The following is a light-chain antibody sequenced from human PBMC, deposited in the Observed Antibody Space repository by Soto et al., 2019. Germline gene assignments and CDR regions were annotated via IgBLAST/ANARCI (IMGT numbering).Light chain of an antibody. CDR2: DVT. Sequence: QSALTQPASVSGSPGQSITISCTGTSSDVGGYKYVSWYQQRPGKAPKLMIYDVTNRPSGVSDRFSGSESGNTASLTISGLQAEEEADYYCSSYTTTTTLIFGGGTKLTVL. CDR1: SSDVGGYKY. CDR3: SSYTTTTTLI. J-gene: IGLJ2*01. V-gene: IGLV2-14*01.